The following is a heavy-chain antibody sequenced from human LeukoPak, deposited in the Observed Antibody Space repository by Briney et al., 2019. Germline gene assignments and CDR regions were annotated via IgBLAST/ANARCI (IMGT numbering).Heavy chain of an antibody. CDR2: IYYSGST. Sequence: SETLSLTCTVSGGSISSYYWSWIRQPPGKGLEWIGYIYYSGSTNYNPSLKSRVTISVDTSKNQFSLKLSSVTAADTAVYYCARHNGYYDFWSGYTAFDIWGQGTMVTVSS. CDR3: ARHNGYYDFWSGYTAFDI. V-gene: IGHV4-59*08. D-gene: IGHD3-3*01. J-gene: IGHJ3*02. CDR1: GGSISSYY.